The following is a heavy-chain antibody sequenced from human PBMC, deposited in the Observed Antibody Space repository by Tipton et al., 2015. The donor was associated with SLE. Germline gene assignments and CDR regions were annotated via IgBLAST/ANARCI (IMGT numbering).Heavy chain of an antibody. D-gene: IGHD3-3*01. V-gene: IGHV4-61*02. J-gene: IGHJ6*03. CDR1: GGSITSGSYY. CDR3: ARTSTYYDFWSGSYYYYYYVDV. CDR2: IYNTGAT. Sequence: TLSLTCTVSGGSITSGSYYWSWIRQPAGQGLEWIGRIYNTGATYYNPSLKSRVSMSVDTSKNQFSLKLSSVTAADTAVYYCARTSTYYDFWSGSYYYYYYVDVWGKGTTVTASS.